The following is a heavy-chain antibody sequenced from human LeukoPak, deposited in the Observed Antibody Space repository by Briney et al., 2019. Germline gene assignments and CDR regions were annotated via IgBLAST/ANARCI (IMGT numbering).Heavy chain of an antibody. CDR1: GFTFSSYS. J-gene: IGHJ4*02. V-gene: IGHV3-21*04. CDR3: ARVHDAAFDY. Sequence: GGSLRLSCAASGFTFSSYSMNWVRQAPGKGLEWVSSISSSSSYIYYADSVKGRFTISRDNAKNSLYLQMNSLRAEDTALYYCARVHDAAFDYWGQGTLVTVSS. D-gene: IGHD4/OR15-4a*01. CDR2: ISSSSSYI.